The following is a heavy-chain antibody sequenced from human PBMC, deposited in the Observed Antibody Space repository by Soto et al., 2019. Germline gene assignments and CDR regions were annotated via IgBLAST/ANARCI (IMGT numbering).Heavy chain of an antibody. V-gene: IGHV3-9*01. CDR3: VKDRGPSAVLRASAF. CDR1: GFTFDDYA. Sequence: EVKLIESGGGRVQPGNSLTLSCSVAGFTFDDYAMHWVRQVPGRGLAWVSGITWNSGRFAYAHSVQGRFTIHRDNAKYPLQLQINNLRRAATALYYCVKDRGPSAVLRASAFWGSGTLVTVSS. J-gene: IGHJ4*02. D-gene: IGHD3-3*01. CDR2: ITWNSGRF.